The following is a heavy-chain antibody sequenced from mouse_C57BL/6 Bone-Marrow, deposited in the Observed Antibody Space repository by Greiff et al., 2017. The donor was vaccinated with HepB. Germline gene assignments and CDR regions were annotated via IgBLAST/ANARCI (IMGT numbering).Heavy chain of an antibody. V-gene: IGHV1-52*01. CDR1: GYTFTSYW. Sequence: QVQLQQSGAELVRPGSSVKLSCKASGYTFTSYWMHWVKQRPIQGLEWIGNIDPSDSETHYNQKFKDKATLTVDKSSSTAYMQLSSLTSEDSAVYYCARRGQLRLRYYAMDYWGQGTSVTVSS. CDR2: IDPSDSET. J-gene: IGHJ4*01. D-gene: IGHD3-2*02. CDR3: ARRGQLRLRYYAMDY.